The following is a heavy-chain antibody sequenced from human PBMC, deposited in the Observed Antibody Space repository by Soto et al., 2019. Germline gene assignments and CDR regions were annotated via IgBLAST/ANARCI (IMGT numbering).Heavy chain of an antibody. CDR1: GFTFSSYG. D-gene: IGHD1-26*01. J-gene: IGHJ4*02. CDR3: AKEHSGSYYEFDY. Sequence: GGSLRLSCAASGFTFSSYGMHWVRQAPGKGLEWVAVISYDGSNKYYADTVKGRFTISRDNYKHTVYLQMNSLRAEDTAVYYCAKEHSGSYYEFDYWGQGTLVTVSS. V-gene: IGHV3-30*18. CDR2: ISYDGSNK.